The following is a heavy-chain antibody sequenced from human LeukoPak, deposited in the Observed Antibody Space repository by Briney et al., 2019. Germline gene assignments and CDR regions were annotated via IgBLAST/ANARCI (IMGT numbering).Heavy chain of an antibody. CDR2: MSSSGSYI. Sequence: NPGGSLRLSCAASGFTFSNYSMNWVRQAPGRGLEWVSSMSSSGSYIYYADSVKGRFTVSRDNARTSLYLHMNSLRAEDAAVYYCARGVYSSAWYGGEDFDYWGQGTLVTVSS. CDR1: GFTFSNYS. J-gene: IGHJ4*02. V-gene: IGHV3-21*01. D-gene: IGHD6-13*01. CDR3: ARGVYSSAWYGGEDFDY.